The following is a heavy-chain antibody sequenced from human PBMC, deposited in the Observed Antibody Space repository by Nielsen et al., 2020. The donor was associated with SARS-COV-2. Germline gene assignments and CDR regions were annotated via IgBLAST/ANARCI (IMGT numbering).Heavy chain of an antibody. Sequence: ASVKVSCKVSGYSLTEISMHWVRQAPGKGLEWMGRFDPVDGEIIYAQKFEGRVTMTEDTSTDTAYMELRSLRSEDTAVYYCATSDFTIIPLFWGQGTAVTVSS. D-gene: IGHD3-3*01. CDR2: FDPVDGEI. J-gene: IGHJ6*02. CDR1: GYSLTEIS. V-gene: IGHV1-24*01. CDR3: ATSDFTIIPLF.